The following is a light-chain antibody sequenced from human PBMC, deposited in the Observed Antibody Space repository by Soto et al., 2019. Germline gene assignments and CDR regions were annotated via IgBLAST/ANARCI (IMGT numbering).Light chain of an antibody. V-gene: IGKV1-39*01. CDR3: QQSYNRAFT. Sequence: DIPMTQSPSSLSASVGDRVTITCRASQSISSYLNWYQQKPGKAPKLLIYAASSLQSGVPSRFSGSGSGTDFTLTISSLQPEDFATYYCQQSYNRAFTFGPGTKVDIK. CDR2: AAS. J-gene: IGKJ3*01. CDR1: QSISSY.